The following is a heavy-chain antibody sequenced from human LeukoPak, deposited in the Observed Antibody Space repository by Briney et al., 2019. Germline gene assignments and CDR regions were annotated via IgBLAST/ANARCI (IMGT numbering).Heavy chain of an antibody. Sequence: GGSLRLSCAASGFTVSSNYMSWVRQAPGKGLEWLSVIYVGGSTFYADSVKGRFTISRDNSKNTLYLQMNSLRADDTAVYYCARDHRKAGVFDYWGQGTLVTVSS. CDR1: GFTVSSNY. CDR3: ARDHRKAGVFDY. V-gene: IGHV3-53*01. D-gene: IGHD2-8*01. CDR2: IYVGGST. J-gene: IGHJ4*02.